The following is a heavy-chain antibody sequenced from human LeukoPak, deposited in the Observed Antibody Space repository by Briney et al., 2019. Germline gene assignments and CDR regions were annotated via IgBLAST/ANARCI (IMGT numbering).Heavy chain of an antibody. CDR1: GFNLSPYA. V-gene: IGHV3-33*01. CDR2: IWADGSSE. D-gene: IGHD3-10*01. Sequence: GRSLRLSCAASGFNLSPYAMDWVRQTPGKGLEWVAVIWADGSSEYYADSVKGRFTISKDNSKNTLYLQMNSLRAEDTAVYYCARDRWFGDQGPGYLDYWGQGTLVTVSS. J-gene: IGHJ4*02. CDR3: ARDRWFGDQGPGYLDY.